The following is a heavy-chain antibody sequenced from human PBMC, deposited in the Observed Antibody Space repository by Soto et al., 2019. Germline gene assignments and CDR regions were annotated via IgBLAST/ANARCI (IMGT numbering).Heavy chain of an antibody. J-gene: IGHJ6*02. CDR3: ARSYGPVFYYGMDV. Sequence: GGSLRLSCAASGFTFSSYGMHWVRQAPGKGLEWVAVIWYDGSNKYYADSVKCRFTISRDNSKNTLYLQMNSLRAEDTAVYYCARSYGPVFYYGMDVWGQGTTVT. V-gene: IGHV3-33*01. CDR1: GFTFSSYG. D-gene: IGHD4-17*01. CDR2: IWYDGSNK.